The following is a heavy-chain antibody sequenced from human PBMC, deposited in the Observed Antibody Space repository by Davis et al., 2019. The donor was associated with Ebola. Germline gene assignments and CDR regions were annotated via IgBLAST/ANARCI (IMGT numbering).Heavy chain of an antibody. CDR2: IRQDGSEK. CDR3: ARKSTFFDY. Sequence: PGGSLRLSCAASGFSFSSHWMSWVRQAPGKGLEWVANIRQDGSEKHYVDSVKGRFTISRDNAKNSLYLQMNSLRAEDTAVYYCARKSTFFDYWGQGTRVTVSS. CDR1: GFSFSSHW. J-gene: IGHJ4*02. D-gene: IGHD3-16*01. V-gene: IGHV3-7*03.